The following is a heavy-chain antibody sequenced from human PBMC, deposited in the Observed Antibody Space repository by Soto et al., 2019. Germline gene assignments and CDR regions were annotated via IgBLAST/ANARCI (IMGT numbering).Heavy chain of an antibody. CDR1: GGSFSGYY. D-gene: IGHD2-15*01. Sequence: PSETLSLTCAVYGGSFSGYYWSWIRQPPGKGLEWIGEINHSGSTNYNPSLKSRVTISVDTSKNQFSLKLSSVTAADTAVYYCARARDIVVVVAAYYFDYWGQGTLVTVSS. V-gene: IGHV4-34*01. CDR3: ARARDIVVVVAAYYFDY. CDR2: INHSGST. J-gene: IGHJ4*02.